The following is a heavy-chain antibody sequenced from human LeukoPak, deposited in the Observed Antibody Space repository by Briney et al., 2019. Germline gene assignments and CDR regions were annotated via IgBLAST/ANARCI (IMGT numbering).Heavy chain of an antibody. V-gene: IGHV3-30-3*01. CDR2: ISYDGSNK. Sequence: GRSLRLSCAASGFTFSSYAMHWVRQAPGKGLEWVAVISYDGSNKYYADSVKGRFTISRDNSKNTLYLQMNSLRAEDTAVYYCARDRGSGYDLENWGQGTLVTVSS. D-gene: IGHD5-12*01. CDR3: ARDRGSGYDLEN. CDR1: GFTFSSYA. J-gene: IGHJ4*02.